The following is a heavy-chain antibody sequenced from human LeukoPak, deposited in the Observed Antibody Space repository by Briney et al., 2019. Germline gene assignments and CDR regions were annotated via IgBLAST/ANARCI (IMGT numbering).Heavy chain of an antibody. Sequence: SETLSLTCTVSGGSVSSGSYYWSWIRQPPGKGLEWIGYIYYSGSTNYNPSLKSRVTISVDTSKNQFSLKLSSVTAADTAVYYCARDSSGGNLDWGQGTLVTVSS. V-gene: IGHV4-61*01. J-gene: IGHJ4*02. D-gene: IGHD4-23*01. CDR1: GGSVSSGSYY. CDR3: ARDSSGGNLD. CDR2: IYYSGST.